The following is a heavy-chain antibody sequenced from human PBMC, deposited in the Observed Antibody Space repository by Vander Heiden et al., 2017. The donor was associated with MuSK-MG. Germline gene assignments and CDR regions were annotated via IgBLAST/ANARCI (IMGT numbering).Heavy chain of an antibody. Sequence: QVQLVQSGAEVKLPGASVKVSCEASGYTFSTYYIHWVRQAPGQGLEWMGIINPSGGRTTYAQKVQGRVTMTRDTSTSTVYRELSRMRSEETAVYYFAKTSGSGTTNWFDPWGQGTMVTVYS. CDR3: AKTSGSGTTNWFDP. CDR2: INPSGGRT. D-gene: IGHD1-1*01. CDR1: GYTFSTYY. V-gene: IGHV1-46*03. J-gene: IGHJ5*02.